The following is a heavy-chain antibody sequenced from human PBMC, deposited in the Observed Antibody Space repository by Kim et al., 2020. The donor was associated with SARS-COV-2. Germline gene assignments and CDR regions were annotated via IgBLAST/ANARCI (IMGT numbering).Heavy chain of an antibody. CDR3: ARGGWDSPVRSLWFGEFSD. V-gene: IGHV3-53*01. D-gene: IGHD3-10*01. Sequence: GGSLRLSCAASGFSVSNNYMTWVRQAPGKGLEWVSVIYAGGSTYYADSVKGRFTVYRDNYENKLSLQMNTLRTDDTAVYYCARGGWDSPVRSLWFGEFSDWGQGPRVTVSS. CDR1: GFSVSNNY. CDR2: IYAGGST. J-gene: IGHJ4*02.